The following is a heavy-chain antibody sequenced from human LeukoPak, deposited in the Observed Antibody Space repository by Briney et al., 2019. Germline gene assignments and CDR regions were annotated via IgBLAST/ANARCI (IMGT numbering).Heavy chain of an antibody. V-gene: IGHV3-48*03. CDR3: ARDKYGGNSNAFDI. CDR1: GFTFSSYE. J-gene: IGHJ3*02. D-gene: IGHD4-23*01. CDR2: ISSSGSTI. Sequence: GGSLRLSCAASGFTFSSYEMNWVRQVPGKGLEWISYISSSGSTIYYADSVKGRFTISRDNAKNTLYLQMNSVRAEDTAVYYCARDKYGGNSNAFDIWGQGTLVAVSS.